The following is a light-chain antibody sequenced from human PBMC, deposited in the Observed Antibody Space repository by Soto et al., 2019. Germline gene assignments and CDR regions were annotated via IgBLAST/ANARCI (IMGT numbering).Light chain of an antibody. J-gene: IGLJ1*01. Sequence: QPVLTHPPSVSVAPGQRVTISCTGSSSNIGAGYDVHWYQQLPGTAPKLLIYGNSNRPSGVPDRLSGSKSGTSASLAITGLQAEDEAYYYGQSYDSSLSGYVFGTGTKLTVL. CDR3: QSYDSSLSGYV. CDR1: SSNIGAGYD. CDR2: GNS. V-gene: IGLV1-40*01.